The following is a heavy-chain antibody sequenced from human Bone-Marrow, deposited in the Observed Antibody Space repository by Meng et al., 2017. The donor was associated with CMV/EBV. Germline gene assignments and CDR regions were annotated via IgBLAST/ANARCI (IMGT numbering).Heavy chain of an antibody. CDR1: GFTVSSNY. CDR3: ATIAAAGKGSDY. V-gene: IGHV3-53*01. Sequence: SCAASGFTVSSNYMNWVRQAPGKGLEWVSVIYSGGSTYYADSVKGRFTISRDNSKNTLYLQMNSLRAEDTAVYYCATIAAAGKGSDYWGQGTLVTVSS. CDR2: IYSGGST. D-gene: IGHD6-13*01. J-gene: IGHJ4*02.